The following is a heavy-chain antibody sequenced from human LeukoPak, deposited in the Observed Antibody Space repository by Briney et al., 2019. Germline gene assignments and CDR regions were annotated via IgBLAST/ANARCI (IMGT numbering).Heavy chain of an antibody. CDR3: ARHTLVTSISTYNWFDP. J-gene: IGHJ5*02. D-gene: IGHD2-21*02. CDR2: MFYGERT. CDR1: GGSIPSGDNY. V-gene: IGHV4-39*01. Sequence: PSETLSLTCSVSGGSIPSGDNYWAWVRQPPGRGLEWIGSMFYGERTFHSPSLKSRVTISVDTSKNQFSLRLTSVTAADTAIYYCARHTLVTSISTYNWFDPWGQGTLVTVSS.